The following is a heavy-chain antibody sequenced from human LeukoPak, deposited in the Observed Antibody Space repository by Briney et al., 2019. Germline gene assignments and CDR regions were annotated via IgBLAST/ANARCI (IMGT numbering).Heavy chain of an antibody. D-gene: IGHD2-2*02. Sequence: PGGSLRLSCAASGFTFSDYYMSWIRQAPGKGLEWVSYISSTGSTIYYADSVKGRFTISRDNAKNSLYLQMNSLRAEDTAVYYCATYSAAAIVANSYYYYYMDVWGKGTTVTVSS. CDR2: ISSTGSTI. V-gene: IGHV3-11*04. J-gene: IGHJ6*03. CDR1: GFTFSDYY. CDR3: ATYSAAAIVANSYYYYYMDV.